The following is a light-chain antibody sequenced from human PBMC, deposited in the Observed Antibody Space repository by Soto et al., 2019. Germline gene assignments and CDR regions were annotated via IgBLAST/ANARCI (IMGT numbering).Light chain of an antibody. CDR2: GAS. Sequence: EIVLTQSPGALSLSPGEGATLSCRASQSRSSSYVPWYQQKVGQPPRLLIYGASNRATGIPDRFSGSWSGTEFTLTISRLEPEDFAVYYCQQYGISPSYTFAQGTKLEIK. J-gene: IGKJ2*01. CDR3: QQYGISPSYT. CDR1: QSRSSSY. V-gene: IGKV3-20*01.